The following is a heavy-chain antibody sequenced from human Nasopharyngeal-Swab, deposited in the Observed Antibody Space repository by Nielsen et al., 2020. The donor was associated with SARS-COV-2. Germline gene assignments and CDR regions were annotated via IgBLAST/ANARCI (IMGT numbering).Heavy chain of an antibody. J-gene: IGHJ6*02. CDR2: INPNSGGT. CDR3: ARELSGSYFAYYGMDV. D-gene: IGHD1-26*01. Sequence: ASVKVSCKASGYIFTSYDINWVRQATGQGLEWMGRINPNSGGTNYAQKFQGRVTMTRDTSISTAYMELSRLRSDDTAVYYCARELSGSYFAYYGMDVWGQGTTVTVSS. CDR1: GYIFTSYD. V-gene: IGHV1-2*06.